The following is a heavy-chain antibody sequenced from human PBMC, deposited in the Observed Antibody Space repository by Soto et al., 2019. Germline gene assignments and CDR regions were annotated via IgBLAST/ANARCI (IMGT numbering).Heavy chain of an antibody. CDR3: ARGDRITVASHPFPYFDN. Sequence: LSLTCAVSGDSISRGDYSWGWIRQPPGKGLEWIGYIYDSGSAYYNPSLQSRVSLSVDKSKNQFSLKLNSLTAADTAVYYCARGDRITVASHPFPYFDNWGQGALVTAPQ. V-gene: IGHV4-30-2*01. D-gene: IGHD3-10*01. J-gene: IGHJ4*02. CDR2: IYDSGSA. CDR1: GDSISRGDYS.